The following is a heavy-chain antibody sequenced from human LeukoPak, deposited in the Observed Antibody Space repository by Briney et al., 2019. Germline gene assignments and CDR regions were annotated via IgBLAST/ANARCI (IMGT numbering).Heavy chain of an antibody. CDR2: IGTAGDT. CDR3: ARDQGQGAFDI. Sequence: GGSLRLSCAASGFTFSSYDMHWDRQATGKGLEWVSAIGTAGDTYYPGSVKGRFTISRENAKNSLYLQMNSLRAGDTAVYYCARDQGQGAFDIWGQGTMVTVSS. J-gene: IGHJ3*02. V-gene: IGHV3-13*01. CDR1: GFTFSSYD.